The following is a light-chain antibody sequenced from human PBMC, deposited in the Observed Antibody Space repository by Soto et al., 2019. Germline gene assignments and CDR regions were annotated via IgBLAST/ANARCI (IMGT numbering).Light chain of an antibody. J-gene: IGKJ1*01. V-gene: IGKV1-5*01. CDR2: DVS. CDR1: HSINAW. CDR3: QQYHRYST. Sequence: DIQMTQSPSTLSASVGDRVTITCRASHSINAWLAWYQQKPGKAPKLLIYDVSTLDSGVPSRFSGSASGTEFTLTISSLDSDDFATYYCQQYHRYSTFGQGTRVDIK.